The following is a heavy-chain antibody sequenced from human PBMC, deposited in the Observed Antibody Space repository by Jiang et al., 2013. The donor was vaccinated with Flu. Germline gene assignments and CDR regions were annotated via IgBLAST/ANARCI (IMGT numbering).Heavy chain of an antibody. V-gene: IGHV1-18*01. CDR2: ISAYNGNT. J-gene: IGHJ3*02. Sequence: WVRQAPGQGLEWMGWISAYNGNTNYAQKLQGRVTMTTDTSTSTAYMELRSLRSDDTAVYYCARVGWFGEGDAFDIWGQGTMVTVSS. CDR3: ARVGWFGEGDAFDI. D-gene: IGHD3-10*01.